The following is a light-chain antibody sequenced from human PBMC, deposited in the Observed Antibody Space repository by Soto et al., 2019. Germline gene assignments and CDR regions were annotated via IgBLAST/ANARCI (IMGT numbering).Light chain of an antibody. J-gene: IGLJ1*01. V-gene: IGLV2-11*01. Sequence: QSALTQPRSVSGSPGQPVTISCTGTSSDIGDYSYVSWYQQHPGKAPKLVIYDVSKRPSGVPDRFSGSKSDTTASLTISGLQAEDEADYYCCSYAATGTFVFGVGTKLTVL. CDR2: DVS. CDR1: SSDIGDYSY. CDR3: CSYAATGTFV.